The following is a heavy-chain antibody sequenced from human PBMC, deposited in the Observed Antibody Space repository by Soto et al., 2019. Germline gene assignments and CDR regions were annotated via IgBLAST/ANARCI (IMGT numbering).Heavy chain of an antibody. CDR2: ISYDGLIK. CDR1: GFTFSNYA. D-gene: IGHD3-16*01. CDR3: ANESSQRGRAIQWGTV. V-gene: IGHV3-30-3*02. J-gene: IGHJ4*02. Sequence: GGSLRLSCAASGFTFSNYAMHWVRQAPGKGLKWVAFISYDGLIKYYADSVKGRFTISRDNSKNTLYLQMNSLRAEDTAVYYCANESSQRGRAIQWGTVWGQGTLVTVSS.